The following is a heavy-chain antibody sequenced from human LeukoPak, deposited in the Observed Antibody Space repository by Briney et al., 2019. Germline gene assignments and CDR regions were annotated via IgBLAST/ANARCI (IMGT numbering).Heavy chain of an antibody. CDR3: ARRGYHYGSGSYYIDAFDI. CDR2: IYPGDSDP. V-gene: IGHV5-51*01. J-gene: IGHJ3*02. CDR1: GYRFTTYW. Sequence: GESLKISCKGSGYRFTTYWIGWVRQMPGKGLEWMGIIYPGDSDPRYSPSFQGQVTISADESITTAYLQWSSLKASDTAMYYCARRGYHYGSGSYYIDAFDIWGQGTMVTVSS. D-gene: IGHD3-10*01.